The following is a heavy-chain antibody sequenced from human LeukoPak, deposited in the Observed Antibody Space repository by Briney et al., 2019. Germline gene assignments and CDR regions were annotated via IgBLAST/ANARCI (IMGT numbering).Heavy chain of an antibody. CDR1: GYTFTGYY. D-gene: IGHD1-26*01. V-gene: IGHV1-2*02. CDR2: INPNSGGT. CDR3: ARGATIVGNWFDP. Sequence: ASVKVSCKASGYTFTGYYMHWVRQAPGQGLEWMGWINPNSGGTNYAQKFQGRVTMTRDTSISTAYMELSRLRSDDTAVYYCARGATIVGNWFDPWGQGTLVTVSS. J-gene: IGHJ5*02.